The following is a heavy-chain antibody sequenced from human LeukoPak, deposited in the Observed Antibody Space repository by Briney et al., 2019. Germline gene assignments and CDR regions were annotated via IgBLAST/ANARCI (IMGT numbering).Heavy chain of an antibody. CDR3: ATQLGYCSGGSCSFDY. Sequence: GESLRISCKGSGYTFVRHWISWVRQMPGKGLEWMGIIYPGDSDTRYSPSFQGQVTISADKSISTAYLQWSSLKASDTAMYYCATQLGYCSGGSCSFDYWGQGTLVTVSS. CDR1: GYTFVRHW. J-gene: IGHJ4*02. CDR2: IYPGDSDT. D-gene: IGHD2-15*01. V-gene: IGHV5-51*01.